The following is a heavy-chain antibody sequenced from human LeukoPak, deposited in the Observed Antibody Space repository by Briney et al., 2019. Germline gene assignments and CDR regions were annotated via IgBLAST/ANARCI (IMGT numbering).Heavy chain of an antibody. CDR2: FDPEDGET. J-gene: IGHJ6*02. CDR1: GYTVSELS. Sequence: ASVRVSCKVSGYTVSELSMHWVRQALGKGFEWMGGFDPEDGETIYAQKFQGRVTMTEDTSTDTAYMELDSLKSEDTAVYYCARVWPEDSGYDLGGYYYYGMDVWGQGTTVTVSS. D-gene: IGHD5-12*01. V-gene: IGHV1-24*01. CDR3: ARVWPEDSGYDLGGYYYYGMDV.